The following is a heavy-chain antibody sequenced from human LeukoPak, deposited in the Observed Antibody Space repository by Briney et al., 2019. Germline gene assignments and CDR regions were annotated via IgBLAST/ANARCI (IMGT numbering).Heavy chain of an antibody. D-gene: IGHD3-3*01. CDR1: GFTLSNYW. J-gene: IGHJ4*02. V-gene: IGHV3-74*01. Sequence: GGSLRLSCTASGFTLSNYWMHWVRQAPGKGLVWVSRINGDGSETYYADSVKGRFTSSRDNAKNSLYLQMNSLRVEDTAMYYCARKDFWSGYSDYWGQGTLVTVSS. CDR3: ARKDFWSGYSDY. CDR2: INGDGSET.